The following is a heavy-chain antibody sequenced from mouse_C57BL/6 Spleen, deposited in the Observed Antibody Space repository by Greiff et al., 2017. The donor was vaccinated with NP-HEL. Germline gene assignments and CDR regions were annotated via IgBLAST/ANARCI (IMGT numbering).Heavy chain of an antibody. Sequence: EVKLLESGGDLVKPGGSLKLSCAASGFTFSSYGMSWVRQTPDKRLEWVATISRGGSYTYYPDSVKGRVNIYRDNAKNTLYPQMSSLKSEDTDMYYCARHEGNYYGSSFDYWGQGTTLTGSS. V-gene: IGHV5-6*01. CDR2: ISRGGSYT. J-gene: IGHJ2*01. CDR3: ARHEGNYYGSSFDY. CDR1: GFTFSSYG. D-gene: IGHD1-1*01.